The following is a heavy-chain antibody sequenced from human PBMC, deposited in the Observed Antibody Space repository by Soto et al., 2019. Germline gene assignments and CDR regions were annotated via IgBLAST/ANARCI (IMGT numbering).Heavy chain of an antibody. CDR1: GFIFSSHW. CDR2: IGPDGSNM. V-gene: IGHV3-74*01. J-gene: IGHJ3*02. D-gene: IGHD3-9*01. CDR3: VRDRDWAFDI. Sequence: PGGSLRLSCAASGFIFSSHWMHWVRQAPGKGLVWVSHIGPDGSNMRDADSVQGRFTISRDNARNSLYLQLNSLRDEDTALYYCVRDRDWAFDIWGQGTMVTVSS.